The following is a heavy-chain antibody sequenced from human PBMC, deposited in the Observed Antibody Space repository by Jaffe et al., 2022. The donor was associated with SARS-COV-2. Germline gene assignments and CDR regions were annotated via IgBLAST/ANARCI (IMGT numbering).Heavy chain of an antibody. CDR2: ISSSSSYI. D-gene: IGHD6-6*01. Sequence: EVQLVESGGGLVKPGGSLRLSCAASGFTFSSYSMNWVRQAPGKGLEWVSSISSSSSYIYYADSVKGRFTISRDNAKNSLYLQMNSLRAEDTAVYYCARDLRAGYFEYSSSWASPLHIYGMDVWGQGTTVTVSS. V-gene: IGHV3-21*01. CDR1: GFTFSSYS. J-gene: IGHJ6*02. CDR3: ARDLRAGYFEYSSSWASPLHIYGMDV.